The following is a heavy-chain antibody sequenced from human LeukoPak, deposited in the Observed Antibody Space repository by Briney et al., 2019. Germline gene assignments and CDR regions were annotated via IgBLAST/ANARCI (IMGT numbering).Heavy chain of an antibody. CDR3: AKDFEIAVAGNIDY. J-gene: IGHJ4*02. Sequence: PGGSLRLSCAASGFTFSSYGMHWVRQAPGKGLDWVAFIRYDGSNKYYADSVKGRFTISRDNSKNTLYLQMNSLRAEDTAVYYCAKDFEIAVAGNIDYWGQGTLVTVSS. D-gene: IGHD6-19*01. V-gene: IGHV3-30*02. CDR1: GFTFSSYG. CDR2: IRYDGSNK.